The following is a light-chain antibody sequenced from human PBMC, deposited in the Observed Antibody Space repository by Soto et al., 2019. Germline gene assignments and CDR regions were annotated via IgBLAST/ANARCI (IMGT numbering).Light chain of an antibody. Sequence: DIQMTQSPSSLSASVGDRVTITCRASQSISFYLNWYQQKPGNAPKVLIYAACNLQTGVPSRFSGSGSGTDFTLTINSLQPEDFATYSCQQSYSTPITFGQGTRLEIK. CDR1: QSISFY. CDR2: AAC. V-gene: IGKV1-39*01. CDR3: QQSYSTPIT. J-gene: IGKJ5*01.